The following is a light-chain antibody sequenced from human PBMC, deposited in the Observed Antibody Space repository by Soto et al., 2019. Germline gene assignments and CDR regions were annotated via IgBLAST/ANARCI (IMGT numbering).Light chain of an antibody. CDR1: QGIRND. CDR2: GAS. V-gene: IGKV1-6*01. CDR3: LQDDSYPLT. J-gene: IGKJ4*01. Sequence: AIQMTQSPSSLSASVGDRVTITCRASQGIRNDLGWYQQKPGKAPKLLIYGASSLQSDVPSRFSGSGSGTDFTLTICSLQPEDFATYYCLQDDSYPLTFGGGTKVEIK.